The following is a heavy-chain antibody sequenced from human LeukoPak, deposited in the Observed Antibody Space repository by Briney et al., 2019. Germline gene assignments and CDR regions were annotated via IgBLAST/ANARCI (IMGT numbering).Heavy chain of an antibody. CDR1: GFTVSSNY. CDR3: FREGGD. D-gene: IGHD3-10*01. CDR2: INIDERIT. Sequence: PGGSLRLSCAASGFTVSSNYKSWVRQAPGKGLVWVSYINIDERITGYADSVKGRFTISRDNAKNTLYLQMNSLRAEDTAIYYCFREGGDWGQGTLVTVSS. J-gene: IGHJ4*02. V-gene: IGHV3-74*01.